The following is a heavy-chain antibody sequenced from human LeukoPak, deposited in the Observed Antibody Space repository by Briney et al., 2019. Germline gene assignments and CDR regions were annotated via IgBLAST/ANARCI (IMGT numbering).Heavy chain of an antibody. CDR3: ARSDRGYSYGSFDQ. CDR1: GFTFSTYS. Sequence: GGSLRLSCAASGFTFSTYSINWVRQAPGKGLEWLSYISGSGGTRNYADSVKGRFTISRDNAKNSLYLQMNSLRAEDTAMYYCARSDRGYSYGSFDQWGQGTLFTVSS. CDR2: ISGSGGTR. D-gene: IGHD5-18*01. J-gene: IGHJ4*02. V-gene: IGHV3-48*01.